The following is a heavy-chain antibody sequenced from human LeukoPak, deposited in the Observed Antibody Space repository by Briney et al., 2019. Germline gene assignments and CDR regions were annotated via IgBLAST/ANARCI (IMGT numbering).Heavy chain of an antibody. J-gene: IGHJ5*02. CDR3: ARVGVAAAGTWWFDP. D-gene: IGHD6-13*01. CDR1: GGTFSSYA. Sequence: EASVKVSCKASGGTFSSYALSWVRQAPGQGLEWMGGIIPIFGTANYAQKFQGRVTITADKSTSTAYMELSSLRSEDTAVYYCARVGVAAAGTWWFDPWGQGTLVTVSS. V-gene: IGHV1-69*06. CDR2: IIPIFGTA.